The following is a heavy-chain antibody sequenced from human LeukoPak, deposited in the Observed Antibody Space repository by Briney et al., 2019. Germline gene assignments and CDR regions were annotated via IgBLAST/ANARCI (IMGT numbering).Heavy chain of an antibody. Sequence: PGGSLRLSCAASGFMFSSNWMHWVRQAPGKGLVWVSRINPDGSSTTYADSVKGRFTISRDNAKNTLYLQMNSLRAEDTAVYYCARDTDGDYEYYFDYWGQGTLVTVSS. J-gene: IGHJ4*02. CDR1: GFMFSSNW. V-gene: IGHV3-74*03. CDR3: ARDTDGDYEYYFDY. CDR2: INPDGSST. D-gene: IGHD4-17*01.